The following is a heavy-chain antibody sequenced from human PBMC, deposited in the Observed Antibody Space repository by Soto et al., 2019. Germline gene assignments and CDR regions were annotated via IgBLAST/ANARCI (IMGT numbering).Heavy chain of an antibody. V-gene: IGHV4-39*01. CDR3: ATYERVLYGDYFDY. J-gene: IGHJ4*02. CDR2: LYYSGST. CDR1: GGSISSSSYY. D-gene: IGHD4-17*01. Sequence: QLQLQESGPGLVKPSETLSLTCTVSGGSISSSSYYWGWIRQPPGKGLEWIGSLYYSGSTYYNPSLTSRFPISVDTSKNEFSLKLSSVTAADTAVYYYATYERVLYGDYFDYWGQGTLVTVSS.